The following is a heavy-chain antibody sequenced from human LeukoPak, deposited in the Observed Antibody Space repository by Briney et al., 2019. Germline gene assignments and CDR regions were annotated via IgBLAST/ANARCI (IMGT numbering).Heavy chain of an antibody. J-gene: IGHJ4*02. CDR3: ARGEDYGDYFDY. D-gene: IGHD4-17*01. CDR1: GFTVSSNY. Sequence: GGSLRLSCAVSGFTVSSNYMNWVRQAPGKGLEWVSVVYSGGSTYYADSVRGRFTISRDNSKNTLYLQMISLRAEDTAVYYCARGEDYGDYFDYWGQGTLVTVSS. V-gene: IGHV3-53*01. CDR2: VYSGGST.